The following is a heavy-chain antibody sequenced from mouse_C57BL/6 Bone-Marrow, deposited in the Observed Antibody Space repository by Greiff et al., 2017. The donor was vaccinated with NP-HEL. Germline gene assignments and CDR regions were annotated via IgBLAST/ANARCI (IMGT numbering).Heavy chain of an antibody. CDR1: GYTFTSYW. D-gene: IGHD1-1*01. CDR3: ASPIYYYGSTFAY. CDR2: INPSSGYT. J-gene: IGHJ3*01. Sequence: QVQLKESGAELAKPGASVKLSCKASGYTFTSYWMHWVKQRPGQGLAWIGYINPSSGYTKYNQKFKDKATLTADKSSSTAYMQLNSLTYEDSAVHYCASPIYYYGSTFAYWGQGTLITVSA. V-gene: IGHV1-7*01.